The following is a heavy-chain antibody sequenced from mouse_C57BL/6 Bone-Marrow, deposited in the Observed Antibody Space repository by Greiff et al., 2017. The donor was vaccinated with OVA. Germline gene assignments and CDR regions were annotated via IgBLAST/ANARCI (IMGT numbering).Heavy chain of an antibody. Sequence: QVQLQQPGTELVKPGASVKLSCKASGYTFTSYWMHWVKQRPGQGLEWIGNINPSNGGTNYNEKFKSKATLTVDKSSSTAYMQLSSLTSEDSAVYDCARGDYSNYVAWFAYWGQGTLVTVSA. J-gene: IGHJ3*01. V-gene: IGHV1-53*01. D-gene: IGHD2-5*01. CDR2: INPSNGGT. CDR1: GYTFTSYW. CDR3: ARGDYSNYVAWFAY.